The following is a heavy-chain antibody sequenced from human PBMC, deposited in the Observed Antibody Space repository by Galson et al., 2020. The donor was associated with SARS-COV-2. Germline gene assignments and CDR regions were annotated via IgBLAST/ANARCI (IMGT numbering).Heavy chain of an antibody. CDR3: AKVTVYDIGFDY. CDR1: GFTFSSYA. V-gene: IGHV3-23*03. Sequence: GESLKISCAASGFTFSSYAMSWVRQAPGKGLECVSVIYSGGNTYYADSVKGRFIISRDNSNNTLYLQMNSLRAEDTALYYCAKVTVYDIGFDYWGQGSQVTVSS. J-gene: IGHJ4*02. CDR2: IYSGGNT. D-gene: IGHD3-22*01.